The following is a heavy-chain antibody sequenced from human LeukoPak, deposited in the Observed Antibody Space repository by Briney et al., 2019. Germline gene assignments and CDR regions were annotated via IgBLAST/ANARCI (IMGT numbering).Heavy chain of an antibody. J-gene: IGHJ4*02. CDR3: ARVLYSNYVRVLDY. V-gene: IGHV3-21*01. CDR2: ISSSSSYI. Sequence: GGSLRLSCAASGFTLSSYSMNWVRQAPGKGLEWVSSISSSSSYIYYADSVKGRFTISRDNAKNSLYLQMSSLRAEDTAVYHCARVLYSNYVRVLDYWGQGTLVTVSS. CDR1: GFTLSSYS. D-gene: IGHD4-11*01.